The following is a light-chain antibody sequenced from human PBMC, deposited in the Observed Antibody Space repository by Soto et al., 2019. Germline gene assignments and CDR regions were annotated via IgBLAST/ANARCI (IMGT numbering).Light chain of an antibody. CDR3: QQYGSSPRT. Sequence: DIALTQPPGTLSLSPGERATLSCRTSQIISSSYLAWYQQQPGQAPRLLIFNTSSRATGIPDRFSGSGSGTDFTLTISRLEPEDFAVYYCQQYGSSPRTFGQGTKVEIK. J-gene: IGKJ1*01. CDR2: NTS. CDR1: QIISSSY. V-gene: IGKV3-20*01.